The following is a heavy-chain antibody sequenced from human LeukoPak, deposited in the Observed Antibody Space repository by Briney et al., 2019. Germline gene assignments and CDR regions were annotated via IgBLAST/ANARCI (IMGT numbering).Heavy chain of an antibody. CDR1: GFTFSSYG. CDR2: ISYDGSNK. Sequence: PGGSLRLSCAASGFTFSSYGMHWVRQAPGKGLEWVAVISYDGSNKYYADSVKGRFTISRDNSKNTLYLQMNSLRAEDTAVYYCARGENSYGPYYFDYWGQGTLVTLSS. D-gene: IGHD5-18*01. CDR3: ARGENSYGPYYFDY. J-gene: IGHJ4*02. V-gene: IGHV3-30*03.